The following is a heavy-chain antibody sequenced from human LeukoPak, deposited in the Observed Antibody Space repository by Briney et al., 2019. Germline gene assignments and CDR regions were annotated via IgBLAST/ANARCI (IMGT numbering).Heavy chain of an antibody. D-gene: IGHD3-22*01. V-gene: IGHV1-18*01. CDR3: AGSYYDSSGYYYGADDY. Sequence: ASVKVSCKASGYTFTSYGISWVRQAPGQGLEWMGWISAYNGNTNYAQKLQGRVTMTTDTSTSTAYMELRSLRSDDTAVYYCAGSYYDSSGYYYGADDYWGQGTLVTVSS. CDR1: GYTFTSYG. J-gene: IGHJ4*02. CDR2: ISAYNGNT.